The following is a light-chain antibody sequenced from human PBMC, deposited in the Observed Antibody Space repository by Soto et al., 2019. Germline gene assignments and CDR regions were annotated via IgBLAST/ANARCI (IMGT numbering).Light chain of an antibody. Sequence: QSALTQPPSVSGSPGQSVTISCTGSSSDVGNYKRVSWYQQPPGTAPKLLIYEVSRRPSGVPDRFSGSKSGNTASLTISGLQAEDESEYHRSSHASECTYVFGTATKLTVL. CDR1: SSDVGNYKR. V-gene: IGLV2-18*02. CDR3: SSHASECTYV. J-gene: IGLJ1*01. CDR2: EVS.